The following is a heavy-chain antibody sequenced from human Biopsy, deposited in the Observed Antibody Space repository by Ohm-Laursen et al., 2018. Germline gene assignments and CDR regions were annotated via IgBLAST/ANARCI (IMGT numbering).Heavy chain of an antibody. Sequence: SVKVSCKASGGGFTSYALSWVRQAPGQGLEWLGGIIPITRTVKSAQRLEGRLTITADTSTDTGFLELSSLRAEDTAVYYCAGTRSSGFVPQTLRLFDYWGPGTLVTVSS. CDR3: AGTRSSGFVPQTLRLFDY. D-gene: IGHD6-25*01. CDR2: IIPITRTV. J-gene: IGHJ4*02. CDR1: GGGFTSYA. V-gene: IGHV1-69*06.